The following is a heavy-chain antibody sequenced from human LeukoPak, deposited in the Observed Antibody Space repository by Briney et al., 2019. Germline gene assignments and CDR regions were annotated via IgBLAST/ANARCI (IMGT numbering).Heavy chain of an antibody. Sequence: GEPLKISCKGSEYSFATYWIGWVRKMPGQGLEWMGIIFPGDSDTRYSPSFQGQVTISADKSISTAYLQWSSLKASDTAIYYCASEYCSGGNCYFDYWGQGTLVTVSS. CDR2: IFPGDSDT. D-gene: IGHD2-15*01. CDR1: EYSFATYW. V-gene: IGHV5-51*01. CDR3: ASEYCSGGNCYFDY. J-gene: IGHJ4*02.